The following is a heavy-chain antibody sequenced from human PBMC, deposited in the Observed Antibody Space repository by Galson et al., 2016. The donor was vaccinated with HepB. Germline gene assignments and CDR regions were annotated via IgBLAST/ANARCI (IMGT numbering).Heavy chain of an antibody. CDR2: IYYSGST. Sequence: SETLSLTCTVSDGSVSSGGYYWTWIRQPPGKRLEWIGYIYYSGSTKYNSSLKSRVTISVETSKNQVYLKLTSVTAADAAVYYCAREMHRDWSDDIWGRGTLVTVSS. J-gene: IGHJ2*01. V-gene: IGHV4-61*08. CDR1: DGSVSSGGYY. CDR3: AREMHRDWSDDI.